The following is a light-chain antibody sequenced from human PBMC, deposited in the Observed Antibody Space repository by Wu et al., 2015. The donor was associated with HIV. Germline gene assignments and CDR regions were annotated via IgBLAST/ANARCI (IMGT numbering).Light chain of an antibody. V-gene: IGKV1-33*01. J-gene: IGKJ2*01. CDR1: HDISNN. CDR3: QHCDHLPYI. CDR2: GAS. Sequence: DIKMTQSPSSLSASVGDRVTISCQASHDISNNLNWYQQKPGKAPKLLIYGASNLETGVPSKFSGSASGRDFTFTINNLQPEDVATYYCQHCDHLPYIFGQGTRLEI.